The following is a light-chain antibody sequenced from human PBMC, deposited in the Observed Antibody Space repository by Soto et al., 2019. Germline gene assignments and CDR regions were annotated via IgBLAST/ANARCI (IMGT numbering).Light chain of an antibody. J-gene: IGLJ1*01. V-gene: IGLV2-14*01. Sequence: QSVLTQPASVSGSPGQSITISCTGTSSDVGGYNSVSWYQQHPGKAPKLMIYNVSNRPSGVSNRLSGSKSGNTASLTISGLQAEDEADCYCSSYTSSSTYVFGTGTKVTVL. CDR2: NVS. CDR3: SSYTSSSTYV. CDR1: SSDVGGYNS.